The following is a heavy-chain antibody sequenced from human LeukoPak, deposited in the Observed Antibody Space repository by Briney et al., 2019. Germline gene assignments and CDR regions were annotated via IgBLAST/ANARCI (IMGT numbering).Heavy chain of an antibody. V-gene: IGHV1-69*13. CDR2: IIPIFGTA. CDR1: GGTFSSYA. Sequence: SVKVSCQASGGTFSSYAISWVRQAPGQGLEWMGGIIPIFGTANYAQKFQGRVTITADESTSTAYMELSSLRSEDTAVYYCARAAAAGTGTTQRHDYWGQGTLVTVSS. J-gene: IGHJ4*02. CDR3: ARAAAAGTGTTQRHDY. D-gene: IGHD6-13*01.